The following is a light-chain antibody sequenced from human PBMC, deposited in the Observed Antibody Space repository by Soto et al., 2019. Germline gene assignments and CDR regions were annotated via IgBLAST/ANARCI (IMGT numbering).Light chain of an antibody. V-gene: IGKV3-15*01. CDR2: GAS. CDR3: QQYNNWPPLT. CDR1: QSVSTN. Sequence: EIVMTQSPATLSVSPGERATLSCRASQSVSTNLAWYQQRPGQAPRLLIYGASTRATGIPARFSGSGSATEFTLTISSLQSEDFAVNFCQQYNNWPPLTFGQGTRVEIK. J-gene: IGKJ1*01.